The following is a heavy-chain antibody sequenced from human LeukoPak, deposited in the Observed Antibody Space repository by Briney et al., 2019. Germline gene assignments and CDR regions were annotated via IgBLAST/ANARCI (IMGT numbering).Heavy chain of an antibody. CDR3: ARDLMYCSSTSCYGNWFDP. CDR1: GYTFTSYG. D-gene: IGHD2-2*01. Sequence: GASVKVSCKASGYTFTSYGISWVRQAPGQGLEWMGWISAYNGNTNYAQKLQGRVTITTDTSTSTAYMELRSLRSDDTAVYYCARDLMYCSSTSCYGNWFDPWGQGTLVTVSS. J-gene: IGHJ5*02. V-gene: IGHV1-18*04. CDR2: ISAYNGNT.